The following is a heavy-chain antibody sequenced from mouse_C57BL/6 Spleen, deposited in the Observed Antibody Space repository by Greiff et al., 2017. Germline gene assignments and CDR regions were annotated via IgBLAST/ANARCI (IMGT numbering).Heavy chain of an antibody. V-gene: IGHV1-20*01. CDR3: ARRLTNWYFDV. CDR1: GYSFTGYF. CDR2: INPYNGDT. D-gene: IGHD1-1*01. J-gene: IGHJ1*03. Sequence: EVQLQQSGPELVKPGDSVKISCKASGYSFTGYFMNWVMQSHGKSLEWIGRINPYNGDTFYNQKFKGKATLTVDKSSSTAHMELRSLTSEDSAVYYCARRLTNWYFDVWGTGTTVTVSS.